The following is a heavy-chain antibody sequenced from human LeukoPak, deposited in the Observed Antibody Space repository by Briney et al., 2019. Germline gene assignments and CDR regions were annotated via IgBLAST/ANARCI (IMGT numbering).Heavy chain of an antibody. Sequence: SETLSLTCTVSGGSISSYYWGWIRQPPGKGLEWIGSMYYSGTTYYNPSLKSRVTISADTSKNQLSLKLSSVTAADTAVYYCARETYYYDSIGYYQAIYFDSWGQGTLVTVSS. J-gene: IGHJ4*02. CDR2: MYYSGTT. CDR1: GGSISSYY. CDR3: ARETYYYDSIGYYQAIYFDS. D-gene: IGHD3-22*01. V-gene: IGHV4-39*07.